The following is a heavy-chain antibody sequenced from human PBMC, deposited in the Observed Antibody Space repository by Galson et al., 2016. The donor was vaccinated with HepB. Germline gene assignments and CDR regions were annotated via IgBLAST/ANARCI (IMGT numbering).Heavy chain of an antibody. V-gene: IGHV3-23*01. CDR3: VKGDYYGSGTFYV. D-gene: IGHD3-10*01. CDR1: GFTFSHSA. Sequence: RLSCAASGFTFSHSAMSWVRQAPGEGLEWVSGITGNALYTYYADSVKGRFTISRDNSNDTLYLQMDSLRAEDTALYYCVKGDYYGSGTFYVWGQGTLVAVSS. CDR2: ITGNALYT. J-gene: IGHJ4*02.